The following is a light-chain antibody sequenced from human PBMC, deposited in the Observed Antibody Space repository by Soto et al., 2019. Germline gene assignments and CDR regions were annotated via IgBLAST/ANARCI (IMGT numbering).Light chain of an antibody. CDR2: EVS. V-gene: IGLV2-14*03. Sequence: QSVLTQPASVSGSPGQSITISCHGTSSDVGAYDYVSWYQQHPDKAPKLMIYEVSHRPSGVSNRFYGSKSVNTATLTISGLQAEDEADYYCSSYTSSSTRVFGTGTKVTVL. CDR3: SSYTSSSTRV. CDR1: SSDVGAYDY. J-gene: IGLJ1*01.